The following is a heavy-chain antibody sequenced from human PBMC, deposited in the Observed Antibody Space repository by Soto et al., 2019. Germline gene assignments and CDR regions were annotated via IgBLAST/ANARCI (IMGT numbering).Heavy chain of an antibody. J-gene: IGHJ5*02. D-gene: IGHD2-2*01. Sequence: QVQLQESGPGLVKPSQTLSLTCTVSGGSISSGDYYWSWIRQPPGKGLEWIGYIYYSGSTYYNPSLKKRITRSVGASKNQFPQKLSSVTAADTAVYYCAGDEGGFVVPAGLVWFDPWGQGTLVTVSS. CDR1: GGSISSGDYY. CDR3: AGDEGGFVVPAGLVWFDP. V-gene: IGHV4-30-4*01. CDR2: IYYSGST.